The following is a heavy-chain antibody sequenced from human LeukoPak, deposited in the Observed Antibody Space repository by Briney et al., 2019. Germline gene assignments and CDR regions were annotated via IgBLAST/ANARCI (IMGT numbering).Heavy chain of an antibody. J-gene: IGHJ4*02. V-gene: IGHV3-21*01. Sequence: GGSLRLSCSASGFTFSSYAMNWVRQAPGKGLEWVSSISSSSSYIYYADSVKGRFTISRDNAKNSLYLQMNSLRAEDTAVYYCAKWPEGAMDYFDYWGQGTLVTVSS. CDR2: ISSSSSYI. CDR3: AKWPEGAMDYFDY. CDR1: GFTFSSYA. D-gene: IGHD2-8*01.